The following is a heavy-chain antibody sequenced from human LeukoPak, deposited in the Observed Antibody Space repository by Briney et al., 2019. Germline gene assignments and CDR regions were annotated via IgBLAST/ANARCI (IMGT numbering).Heavy chain of an antibody. D-gene: IGHD3-22*01. CDR2: ISSSGSTI. CDR3: ARDKGTYYYDSSPEGY. CDR1: GFTFSSYE. J-gene: IGHJ4*02. V-gene: IGHV3-48*03. Sequence: GGSLRLSCAASGFTFSSYEMNWVRQAPGKGLEWVSYISSSGSTIYYADSVKGRFTISRDNAKNSLYLQMNGLRAEDTAVYYCARDKGTYYYDSSPEGYWGQGTLVTVSS.